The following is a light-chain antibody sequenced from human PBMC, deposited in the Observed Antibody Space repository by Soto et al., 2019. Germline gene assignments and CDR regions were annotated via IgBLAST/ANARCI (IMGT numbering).Light chain of an antibody. CDR1: QSVSSSY. CDR3: QQYGSSPRT. Sequence: EIVLTQSPGTLSLAPGERATLSCRASQSVSSSYLAWYQQKPGQAPRLLIYGASSRATGIPDRFSGSGSGTDFTLPISSLEPEDFAVYCCQQYGSSPRTFCQGTQWESK. V-gene: IGKV3-20*01. J-gene: IGKJ1*01. CDR2: GAS.